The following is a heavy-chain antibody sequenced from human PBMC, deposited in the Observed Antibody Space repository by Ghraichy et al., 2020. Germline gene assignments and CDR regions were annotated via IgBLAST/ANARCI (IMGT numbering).Heavy chain of an antibody. V-gene: IGHV4-38-2*02. D-gene: IGHD2-15*01. CDR2: IHHTGTT. CDR1: AYSISSGYF. CDR3: ARVGYCSGGSCLHYFDY. J-gene: IGHJ4*02. Sequence: SETLSLTCTVSAYSISSGYFWGWIRQPPGKGLEWIGSIHHTGTTYYNPSLKSRLTISLDTSRNQFSLKLSSVTAADTAMYYCARVGYCSGGSCLHYFDYWGQGTLVTVSS.